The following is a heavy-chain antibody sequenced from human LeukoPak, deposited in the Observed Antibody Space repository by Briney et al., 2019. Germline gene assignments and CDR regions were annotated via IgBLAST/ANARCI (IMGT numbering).Heavy chain of an antibody. V-gene: IGHV3-64D*09. CDR2: VSTNGGST. Sequence: GSLRLSCSASGFTFSMYAMHWVRQAPGGRLEYVSGVSTNGGSTYYADSLKGRSTISRDNSKNTVYLQMSSLRTEDTAVFYCVKARNENSYFYDAFDKWGQGTMVTVSS. D-gene: IGHD5-18*01. CDR1: GFTFSMYA. CDR3: VKARNENSYFYDAFDK. J-gene: IGHJ3*02.